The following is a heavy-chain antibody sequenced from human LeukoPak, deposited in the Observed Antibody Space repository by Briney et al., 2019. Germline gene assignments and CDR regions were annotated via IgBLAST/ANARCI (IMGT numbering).Heavy chain of an antibody. CDR2: IYSGGST. CDR3: ARVGGH. CDR1: GFTFSSYA. V-gene: IGHV3-53*01. D-gene: IGHD3-10*01. J-gene: IGHJ4*02. Sequence: GGSLRLSCAASGFTFSSYAMHWVRQAPGKGLESVSVIYSGGSTYYAESVRGRFTISRDNSKNTLYLQMNSLRVEDTAVYYCARVGGHWGQGTLVTVSS.